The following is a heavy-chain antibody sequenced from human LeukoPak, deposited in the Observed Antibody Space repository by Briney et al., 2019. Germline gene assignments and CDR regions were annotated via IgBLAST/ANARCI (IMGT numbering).Heavy chain of an antibody. CDR3: ARHSLSWFDP. CDR2: IYYSGST. Sequence: SETLSLTCTVSGGSISSSSYYWGWIRQPPGKGLEWIGSIYYSGSTYYNPSLKSRVTISVDTSKDQFSLKLSSVTAADTAVYYCARHSLSWFDPWGQGTLVTVSS. J-gene: IGHJ5*02. V-gene: IGHV4-39*01. CDR1: GGSISSSSYY.